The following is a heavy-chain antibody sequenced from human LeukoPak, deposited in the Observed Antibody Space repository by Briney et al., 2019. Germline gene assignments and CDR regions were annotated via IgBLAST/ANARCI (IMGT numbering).Heavy chain of an antibody. CDR3: ARDGIFSSIEYLYFDF. J-gene: IGHJ4*02. V-gene: IGHV1-69*13. CDR1: GGTFSSYG. D-gene: IGHD3-9*01. Sequence: SVKVSCKASGGTFSSYGISWVRQAPGQGLEWMGGIIPVFGTAIYAQKFQGRVTITADESTSTAYMELSSLRYEDTAVYYCARDGIFSSIEYLYFDFWGQGTLVTVSS. CDR2: IIPVFGTA.